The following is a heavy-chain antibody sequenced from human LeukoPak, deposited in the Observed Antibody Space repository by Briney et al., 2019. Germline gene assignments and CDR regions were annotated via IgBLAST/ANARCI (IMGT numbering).Heavy chain of an antibody. CDR3: AGPAVADPYYFDY. CDR1: GYTFTGYY. Sequence: GASVKVSCKASGYTFTGYYMHWVRQAPGQGLEWMGWINPNSGGTNYAQKFQGRVTMTRDTSISTAYMELSRLRSDDTAVYYCAGPAVADPYYFDYWGQGTLVTVSS. J-gene: IGHJ4*02. V-gene: IGHV1-2*02. CDR2: INPNSGGT. D-gene: IGHD6-19*01.